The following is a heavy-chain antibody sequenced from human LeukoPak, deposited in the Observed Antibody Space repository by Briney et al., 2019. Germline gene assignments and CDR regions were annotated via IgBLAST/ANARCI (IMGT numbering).Heavy chain of an antibody. CDR3: ARRQTDPGDYGEVAFDI. CDR2: INWNGGST. Sequence: PGGSLRLSCAASGFTFDDYGMSWVRPAAGKGLAWVSGINWNGGSTGYADSVKGRFTISRDSAKNSLYLQMNSLRAEDTALYYCARRQTDPGDYGEVAFDIWGQGTMVTVSS. D-gene: IGHD4-17*01. V-gene: IGHV3-20*04. J-gene: IGHJ3*02. CDR1: GFTFDDYG.